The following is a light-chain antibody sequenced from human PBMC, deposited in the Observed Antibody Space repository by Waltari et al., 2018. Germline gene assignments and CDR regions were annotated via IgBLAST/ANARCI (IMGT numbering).Light chain of an antibody. Sequence: QSALTQPASVSGSPGQSVRISCPGSSNELGGYGLVHWYQQCPGQAPKLMIYEVSYRPSGVSSRFSGSKSGNTASLTISGLQAEDEAVYYCSSHTSTVPHVFGTGTKVTVV. CDR3: SSHTSTVPHV. V-gene: IGLV2-14*01. CDR2: EVS. CDR1: SNELGGYGL. J-gene: IGLJ1*01.